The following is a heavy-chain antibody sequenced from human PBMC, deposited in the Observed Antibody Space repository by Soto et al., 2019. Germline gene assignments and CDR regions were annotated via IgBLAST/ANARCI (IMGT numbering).Heavy chain of an antibody. J-gene: IGHJ4*02. Sequence: QLQLQESGSGLVKPSQTLSLTCAVSGGSISSGGYSWSWIRQPPGKGLEWIGYIYHSGSTYYNPSLKSRVTISVDRSKNQFSLKLSSVTAEDTAGYYCAVGRLVVDYWGQGTLVTVSS. CDR3: AVGRLVVDY. CDR2: IYHSGST. V-gene: IGHV4-30-2*01. CDR1: GGSISSGGYS. D-gene: IGHD3-22*01.